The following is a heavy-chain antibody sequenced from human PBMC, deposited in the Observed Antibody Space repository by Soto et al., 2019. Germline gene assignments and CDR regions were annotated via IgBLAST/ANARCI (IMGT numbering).Heavy chain of an antibody. Sequence: PGGSMRLSGAASGFTVSSNYMSVVRQAPEKGLEWVSVISIGGSTYYADSVKGRFTISRDNSKNTLYLQMISLRAEDTALYYCARVLVGTTYYFDYWGQGTLVTVSS. D-gene: IGHD1-26*01. CDR2: ISIGGST. CDR1: GFTVSSNY. J-gene: IGHJ4*02. CDR3: ARVLVGTTYYFDY. V-gene: IGHV3-53*01.